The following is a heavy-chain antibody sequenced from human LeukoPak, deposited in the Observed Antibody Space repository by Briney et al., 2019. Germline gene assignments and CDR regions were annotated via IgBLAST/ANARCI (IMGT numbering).Heavy chain of an antibody. Sequence: GGSLRLSCAASRFTFSSYFMSWVRQAPGKGLEWVSVISGSGGTTYYAVSVKGRFTISRDNSKNTLYLQMNSLRAEDTAVYYCARGPYDYWGQGTLVTVSS. V-gene: IGHV3-23*01. CDR1: RFTFSSYF. CDR3: ARGPYDY. J-gene: IGHJ4*02. CDR2: ISGSGGTT.